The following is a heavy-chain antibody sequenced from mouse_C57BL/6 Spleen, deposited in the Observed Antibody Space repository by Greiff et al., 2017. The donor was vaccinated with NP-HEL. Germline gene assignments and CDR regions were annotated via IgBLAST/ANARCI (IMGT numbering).Heavy chain of an antibody. V-gene: IGHV1-82*01. CDR3: ANMVTTLFDY. D-gene: IGHD2-2*01. CDR1: GYAFSSSW. Sequence: QVTLKESGPELVKPGASVKISCKASGYAFSSSWMNWVKQRPGKGLEWIGRIYPGDGDTNYNGKFKGKATLTADKSSSTAYMQLSSLTSEDSAVYFCANMVTTLFDYWGQGTTLTVSS. J-gene: IGHJ2*01. CDR2: IYPGDGDT.